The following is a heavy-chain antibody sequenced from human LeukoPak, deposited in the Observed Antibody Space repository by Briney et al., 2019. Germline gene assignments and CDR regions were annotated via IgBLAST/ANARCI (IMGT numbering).Heavy chain of an antibody. CDR1: GGSISSSSYY. J-gene: IGHJ5*02. CDR3: ARQFITMIVVVMRFWFDP. Sequence: PSETLSLTCTVSGGSISSSSYYWGWIRQPPGRGLEWIGEINHSGSTNYNPSLKSRVTISVDTSKNQFSLKLSSVTAADTAVYYCARQFITMIVVVMRFWFDPWGQGTLVTVSS. V-gene: IGHV4-39*01. CDR2: INHSGST. D-gene: IGHD3-22*01.